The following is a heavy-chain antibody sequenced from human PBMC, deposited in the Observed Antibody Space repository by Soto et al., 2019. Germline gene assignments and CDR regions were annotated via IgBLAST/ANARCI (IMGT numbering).Heavy chain of an antibody. CDR2: ISYDGSNK. J-gene: IGHJ4*02. CDR1: GFTFSSYA. V-gene: IGHV3-30-3*01. CDR3: ARVSEGY. Sequence: QVQLVESGGGVVQPGRSLRLSCAASGFTFSSYAMHWVRQAPGKGLEWVAVISYDGSNKYYADSVKGRFTISKDNSKNPLYLQMNSMSAEDTAVYYGARVSEGYWGQGTLVTVSS.